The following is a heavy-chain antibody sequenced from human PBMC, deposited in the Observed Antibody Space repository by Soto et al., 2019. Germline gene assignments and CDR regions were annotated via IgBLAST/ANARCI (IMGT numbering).Heavy chain of an antibody. CDR3: ARGPRDFWIQKYYAFDI. V-gene: IGHV4-34*01. CDR1: GGSFSGYC. Sequence: SETVSLTRAVYGGSFSGYCCSWLSQPPWKGLEWIGDINHSGSPNYYPSLKRRVTISVDTRKNQFSLKLSSVTAADTAVYYCARGPRDFWIQKYYAFDIWGQGTMVT. J-gene: IGHJ3*02. CDR2: INHSGSP. D-gene: IGHD3-3*01.